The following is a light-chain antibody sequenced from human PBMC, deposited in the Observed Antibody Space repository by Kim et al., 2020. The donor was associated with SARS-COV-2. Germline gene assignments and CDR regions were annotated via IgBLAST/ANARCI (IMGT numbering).Light chain of an antibody. J-gene: IGLJ3*02. CDR3: CSYAGSSSWV. CDR1: SRDVGSYNL. CDR2: EGS. Sequence: GQSITISCTGTSRDVGSYNLVSWYQQHPGKAPKLMIYEGSKRPSGVSNRFSGSKSGNTASLTISGLQAEDEADYYCCSYAGSSSWVFGGGTKLTVL. V-gene: IGLV2-23*01.